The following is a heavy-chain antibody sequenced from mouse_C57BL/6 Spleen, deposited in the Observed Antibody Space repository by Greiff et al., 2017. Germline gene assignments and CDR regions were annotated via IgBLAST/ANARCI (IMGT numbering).Heavy chain of an antibody. CDR2: INPSDSDT. D-gene: IGHD2-2*01. CDR1: GYPFTSSW. CDR3: AICHYGYGDY. J-gene: IGHJ2*01. V-gene: IGHV1-74*01. Sequence: FHLQQPGADLVKPGASVKVSCKASGYPFTSSWMPWVKQRPGQGLEWIGRINPSDSDTNYNQNFKGKATLTVDKSSSTAYMQLSSLTAEVSAVYYGAICHYGYGDYWGQSTTLTVSS.